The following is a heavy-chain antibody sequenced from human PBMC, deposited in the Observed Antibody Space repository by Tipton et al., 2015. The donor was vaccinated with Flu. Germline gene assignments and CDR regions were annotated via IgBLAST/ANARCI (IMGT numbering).Heavy chain of an antibody. V-gene: IGHV1-69*01. D-gene: IGHD6-13*01. CDR3: ARRGAAAPADYSYYYGMDV. Sequence: QLVQSGAEVKKPGSSVKVPCTASGGSFSRSAFSWVRQAPGQGLEWMGGIIPIFGAPTYAQKFQGRVTITADESTSATYMELSSLRSEATAVYYWARRGAAAPADYSYYYGMDVWGQGTTVIVSS. J-gene: IGHJ6*02. CDR1: GGSFSRSA. CDR2: IIPIFGAP.